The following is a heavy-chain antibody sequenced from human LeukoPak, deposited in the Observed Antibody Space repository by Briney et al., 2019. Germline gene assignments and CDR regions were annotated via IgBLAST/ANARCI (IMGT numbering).Heavy chain of an antibody. J-gene: IGHJ4*02. V-gene: IGHV3-74*01. CDR2: IYNDGTTT. D-gene: IGHD6-13*01. CDR3: ARGHSSSWCVDS. CDR1: GFTFSNNW. Sequence: GGSLRLSCIASGFTFSNNWMHWVRQAPGRGLVWVSRIYNDGTTTYYADPVKGRFTISRDNAKNTLYLQMNSLRADDTAVYYCARGHSSSWCVDSWGQGTLVTVSS.